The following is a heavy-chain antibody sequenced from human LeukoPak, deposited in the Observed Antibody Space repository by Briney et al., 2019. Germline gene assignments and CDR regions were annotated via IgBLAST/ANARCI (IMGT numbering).Heavy chain of an antibody. Sequence: GRSLRLSCTASGFTFGDYAMSWVRQSPGKGLEWVGFIRGKAYGGTTEYAASVKGRFSISRDDSKSIAYLQMNSLKTEDTAVYYCSRDPGYCSSTTCYDWFDPWGQGTLVTVSS. CDR2: IRGKAYGGTT. CDR1: GFTFGDYA. D-gene: IGHD2-2*01. J-gene: IGHJ5*02. CDR3: SRDPGYCSSTTCYDWFDP. V-gene: IGHV3-49*04.